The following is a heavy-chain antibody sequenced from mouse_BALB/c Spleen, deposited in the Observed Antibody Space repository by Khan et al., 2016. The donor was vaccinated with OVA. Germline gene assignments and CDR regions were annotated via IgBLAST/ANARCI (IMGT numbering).Heavy chain of an antibody. V-gene: IGHV1-87*01. Sequence: QMQLEESGAELARPGTSVKLSCKASGYTFTRYWMQWIKQRPGQGLELIGAIFPGDGDTKYTQNFKGKATLTADKSSSTAYMQLTSLASEDSAVYYCASHYGHYFDYWGQGTTLTVSS. CDR3: ASHYGHYFDY. CDR1: GYTFTRYW. CDR2: IFPGDGDT. D-gene: IGHD1-1*02. J-gene: IGHJ2*01.